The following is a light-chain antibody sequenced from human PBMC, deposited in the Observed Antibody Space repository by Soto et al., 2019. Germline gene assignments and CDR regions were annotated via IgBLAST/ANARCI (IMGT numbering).Light chain of an antibody. J-gene: IGKJ3*01. Sequence: DIQMTQSPSPLSASVGDRVTITCLASQSISTWLAWYQQKPGKAPKLLIYDASSLESGVPSRFSGSVSGTEFTLTISSLQPDDFATYYCQQYGSSPFTLGPGTKVDIK. CDR3: QQYGSSPFT. CDR1: QSISTW. V-gene: IGKV1-5*01. CDR2: DAS.